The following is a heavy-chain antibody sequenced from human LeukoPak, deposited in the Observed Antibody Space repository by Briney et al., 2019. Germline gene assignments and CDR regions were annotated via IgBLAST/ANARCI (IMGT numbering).Heavy chain of an antibody. J-gene: IGHJ4*02. Sequence: GGSLRLSCAASGFTFSSYWMSWVRQAPGKGLEWVANIKQDGSEKYYVDSVKGRFTISRDNAKNSLYLQMTSLRAEDTAVYYCARGRGLSGSYFRAFYPRADYFDYWGQGTLVTVSS. V-gene: IGHV3-7*01. CDR2: IKQDGSEK. CDR3: ARGRGLSGSYFRAFYPRADYFDY. CDR1: GFTFSSYW. D-gene: IGHD1-26*01.